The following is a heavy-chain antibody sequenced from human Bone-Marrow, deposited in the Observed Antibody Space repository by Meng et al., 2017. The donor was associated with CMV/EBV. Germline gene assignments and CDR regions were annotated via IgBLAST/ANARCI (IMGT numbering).Heavy chain of an antibody. CDR1: GGSFSGYY. D-gene: IGHD2-2*01. V-gene: IGHV4-34*01. Sequence: QVTVKWWGAGLLKPSGTLSLTCAVYGGSFSGYYWSWIRQPPGKGLEWIGEINHSGSTNYNPSLKSRVTTSVDTSKNQFSLKLSSVTAADTAVYYCARGTFKYQLLPRGGNWFDPWGQGTLVTVFS. CDR2: INHSGST. J-gene: IGHJ5*02. CDR3: ARGTFKYQLLPRGGNWFDP.